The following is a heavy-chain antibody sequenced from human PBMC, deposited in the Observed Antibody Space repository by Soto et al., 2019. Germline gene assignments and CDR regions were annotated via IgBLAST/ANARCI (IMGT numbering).Heavy chain of an antibody. CDR2: IDGDGSGT. Sequence: EVQLVESGGGLIQPGGSLRLSCAASGFTLTNYWMHWVRQAPGKGLVWVARIDGDGSGTSYADSVQGRFTISRDNAKNMLYLQMTSLSAEDTAVYYCATIFDFWGQGTLVTVSS. J-gene: IGHJ4*02. CDR1: GFTLTNYW. V-gene: IGHV3-74*01. CDR3: ATIFDF.